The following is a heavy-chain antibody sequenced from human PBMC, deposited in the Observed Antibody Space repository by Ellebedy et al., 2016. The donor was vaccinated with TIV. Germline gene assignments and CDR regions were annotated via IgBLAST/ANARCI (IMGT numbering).Heavy chain of an antibody. V-gene: IGHV3-23*01. D-gene: IGHD6-13*01. CDR3: AKGYGSWYYFDY. Sequence: GESLKISCAASGFTFSSYSMTWVRQAPGKGLEWVSAISGSGGRTYYSDSVKGRFTISRDNSKNTLYLQMNSLRAEDTAVYYCAKGYGSWYYFDYWGQGTLVTVSS. CDR1: GFTFSSYS. CDR2: ISGSGGRT. J-gene: IGHJ4*02.